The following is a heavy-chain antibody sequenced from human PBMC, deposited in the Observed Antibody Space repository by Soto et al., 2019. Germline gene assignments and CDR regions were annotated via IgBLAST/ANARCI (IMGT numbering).Heavy chain of an antibody. V-gene: IGHV3-30*03. J-gene: IGHJ4*02. D-gene: IGHD1-1*01. CDR1: GFTFSSYD. CDR2: VSYDGNDK. CDR3: ATTRTIGTPEFAY. Sequence: QVQLVESGGGVVQPGRSLRLSCAASGFTFSSYDMHWVRQGPGEGLEWVAFVSYDGNDKYSADSVKGRFTISRDNSKNTVYLQMSSLRAEDTAVYYCATTRTIGTPEFAYWGQGTLVTVFS.